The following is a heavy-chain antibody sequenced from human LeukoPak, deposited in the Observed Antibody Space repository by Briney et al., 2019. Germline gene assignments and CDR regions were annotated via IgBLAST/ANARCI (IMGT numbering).Heavy chain of an antibody. CDR2: ISAYNGNT. J-gene: IGHJ4*02. CDR3: ASSTDGDYDFRSGYFV. V-gene: IGHV1-18*01. CDR1: GYTFTSYG. D-gene: IGHD3-3*01. Sequence: ASVKVSCKASGYTFTSYGISWVRQAPGQGLEWMGWISAYNGNTNYAQKLQGRVTMTTDTSTSTAYMELRSLRSDDTAVYYCASSTDGDYDFRSGYFVWGQGTLVTVSS.